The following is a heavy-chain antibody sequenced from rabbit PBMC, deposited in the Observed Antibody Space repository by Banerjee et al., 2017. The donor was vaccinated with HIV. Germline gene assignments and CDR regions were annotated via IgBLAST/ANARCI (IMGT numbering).Heavy chain of an antibody. V-gene: IGHV1S45*01. J-gene: IGHJ4*01. D-gene: IGHD6-1*01. CDR1: GFDISDYYM. Sequence: QEQLKETGGGLVQPGGSLTLSCKASGFDISDYYMSWVRQAPGKGLEWIACIYTGSGNTYYASWAKGRFTISKTSSATVTLQMTSLTAADTATYFCASWDGYAGYPYAYNLWGPGTLVTVS. CDR3: ASWDGYAGYPYAYNL. CDR2: IYTGSGNT.